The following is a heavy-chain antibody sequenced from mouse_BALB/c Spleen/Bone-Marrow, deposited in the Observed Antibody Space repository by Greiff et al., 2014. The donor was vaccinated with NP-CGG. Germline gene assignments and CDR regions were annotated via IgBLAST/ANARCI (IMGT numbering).Heavy chain of an antibody. Sequence: VQLQQSGAELVKPGASVKLSCTASGFNIKDTYMHWVKQRPEQGLEWIGRIDPANGNTKYDPKFQGKATITADTSSNTAYLKLSSLTSEDTAVYYGASYYYGSSSFAYWGQGTLVTVSA. CDR3: ASYYYGSSSFAY. D-gene: IGHD1-1*01. J-gene: IGHJ3*01. V-gene: IGHV14-3*02. CDR2: IDPANGNT. CDR1: GFNIKDTY.